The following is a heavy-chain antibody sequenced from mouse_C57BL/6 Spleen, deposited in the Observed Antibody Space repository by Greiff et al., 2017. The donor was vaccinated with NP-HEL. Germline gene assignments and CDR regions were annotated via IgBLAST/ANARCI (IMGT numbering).Heavy chain of an antibody. Sequence: QVQLQQPGAELVMPGASVKLSCKASGYTFTSYWMHWVKQRPGQGLEWIGEIDPSDSYTNYNQKFKGKSTLTVDKSSSTAYMQLSSLTSEDSAVYYCARSGYYGSEGWYFDVWGTGTTVTVSS. CDR1: GYTFTSYW. CDR3: ARSGYYGSEGWYFDV. CDR2: IDPSDSYT. D-gene: IGHD1-1*01. J-gene: IGHJ1*03. V-gene: IGHV1-69*01.